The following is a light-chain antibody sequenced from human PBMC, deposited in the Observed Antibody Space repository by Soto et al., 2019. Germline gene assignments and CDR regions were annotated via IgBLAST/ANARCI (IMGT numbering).Light chain of an antibody. CDR2: GAS. CDR3: QQRSNWPPTWT. J-gene: IGKJ1*01. V-gene: IGKV3-15*01. CDR1: QTISST. Sequence: EIEMTQSPATVSGSPGERATLSCSASQTISSTVAWYQQKPGQAPRLLIYGASTRATGIPGRFSGSESRTDFTLTISSLETQEFAVYYCQQRSNWPPTWTFGQGTKVDIK.